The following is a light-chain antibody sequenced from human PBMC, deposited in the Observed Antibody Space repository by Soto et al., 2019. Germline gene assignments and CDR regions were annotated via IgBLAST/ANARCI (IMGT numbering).Light chain of an antibody. J-gene: IGKJ2*01. Sequence: ETVLTQSPGTLSLSPGERATLSCRASQSVSSSYLAWYQQRPGQAPRLLIYGASSRATGIPDRFSGSGSGTDFTLSISRLEPEDFAVYYCQLFGSSPLYAFGQGTKLEIK. CDR3: QLFGSSPLYA. CDR2: GAS. CDR1: QSVSSSY. V-gene: IGKV3-20*01.